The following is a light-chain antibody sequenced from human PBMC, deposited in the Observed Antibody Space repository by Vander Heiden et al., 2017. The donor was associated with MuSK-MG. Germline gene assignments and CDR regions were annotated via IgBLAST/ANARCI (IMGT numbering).Light chain of an antibody. J-gene: IGKJ4*01. V-gene: IGKV1-5*03. CDR1: QITNNW. Sequence: DIQMTQSPSTLSASVGDRVNITSRASQITNNWLAWYQQNAGKAPKLLIYEASRFESGVSSRFSGSGSGSEFSLSISNIQPDDVGNYFCHQDAGDPPTFGGGTKVEIK. CDR3: HQDAGDPPT. CDR2: EAS.